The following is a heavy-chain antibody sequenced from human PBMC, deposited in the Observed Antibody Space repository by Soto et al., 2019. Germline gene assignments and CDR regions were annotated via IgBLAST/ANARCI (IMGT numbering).Heavy chain of an antibody. CDR1: GGSASSGNSY. Sequence: PSETLSLTCTVSGGSASSGNSYWSWIRQPPGKGLEWIGYIYYSGSATYNPSLKSRVTLSVDTSKNQFSLKLSSVTAADTAVYYCARRGGAAAGSYNWFDPWGQGTLVTVSS. J-gene: IGHJ5*02. CDR2: IYYSGSA. CDR3: ARRGGAAAGSYNWFDP. D-gene: IGHD6-13*01. V-gene: IGHV4-61*01.